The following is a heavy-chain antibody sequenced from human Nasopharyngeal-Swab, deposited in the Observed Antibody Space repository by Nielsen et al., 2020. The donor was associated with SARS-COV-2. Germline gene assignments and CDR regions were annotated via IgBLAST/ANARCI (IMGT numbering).Heavy chain of an antibody. Sequence: WIRQPPGKGLEWIGYIYYSGSTNYNPSLKSRVTISVDTSKNQFSLKLSSVTAADTAVYYCARDLNPNSSGWLPYYYYGMDVWGQGTTVTVLL. CDR2: IYYSGST. J-gene: IGHJ6*02. D-gene: IGHD6-19*01. CDR3: ARDLNPNSSGWLPYYYYGMDV. V-gene: IGHV4-59*01.